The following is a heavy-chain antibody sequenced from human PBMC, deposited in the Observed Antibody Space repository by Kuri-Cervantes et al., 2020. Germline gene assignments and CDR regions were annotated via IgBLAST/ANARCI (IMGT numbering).Heavy chain of an antibody. J-gene: IGHJ5*02. D-gene: IGHD4-17*01. Sequence: GESLKISCVASGFTFSSYAMGWVRQAPGKGLEWVSVINGRGLITYYADSVKVRLTISRDNSKNTLYLQMNSLRAGDTAVYYCVKGVNDYSDYQKWFDPWGQGTLVTVSS. CDR2: INGRGLIT. CDR1: GFTFSSYA. V-gene: IGHV3-23*01. CDR3: VKGVNDYSDYQKWFDP.